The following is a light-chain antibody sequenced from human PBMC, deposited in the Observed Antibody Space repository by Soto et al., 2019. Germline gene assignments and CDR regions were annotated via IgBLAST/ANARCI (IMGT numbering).Light chain of an antibody. J-gene: IGKJ2*01. CDR3: QQSYPTPRT. CDR1: LRISSD. V-gene: IGKV1-39*01. CDR2: GAS. Sequence: DIQMTQSPSSLSASVGDRVTITCRASLRISSDLNWFQQKPGKAPKVLIFGASSLQSGVPSRFSGSGSGTEFTLTISSLQREDSATYYCQQSYPTPRTFGQGTNLEIK.